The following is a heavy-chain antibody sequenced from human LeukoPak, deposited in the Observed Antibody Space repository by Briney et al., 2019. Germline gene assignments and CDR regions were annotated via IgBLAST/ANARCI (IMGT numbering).Heavy chain of an antibody. J-gene: IGHJ5*02. V-gene: IGHV4-39*07. CDR2: IYYSGST. Sequence: PSETLSLTCTVSGGSISSSSYYWGWIRQPPGKGLEWIGSIYYSGSTYYNPSLKSRVTISVDTSKNQFSLKLSSVTAADTAVYYCARDSIFGAVPITRFDPWGQGTLVTVSS. D-gene: IGHD3-3*01. CDR3: ARDSIFGAVPITRFDP. CDR1: GGSISSSSYY.